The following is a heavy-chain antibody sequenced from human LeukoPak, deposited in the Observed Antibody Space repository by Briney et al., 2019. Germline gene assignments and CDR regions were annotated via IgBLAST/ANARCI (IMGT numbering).Heavy chain of an antibody. Sequence: GGSLRLSCAASGFTFSSYGMHWVRQAPGKGLEWVAFIRYDGSNKYYADSVKGRFTISRDNSKNTLYLQMNSLRAEDTAVYYCAKDGDHYSNYFFDYWGQGTLVTVSS. CDR3: AKDGDHYSNYFFDY. CDR2: IRYDGSNK. CDR1: GFTFSSYG. D-gene: IGHD4-11*01. V-gene: IGHV3-30*02. J-gene: IGHJ4*02.